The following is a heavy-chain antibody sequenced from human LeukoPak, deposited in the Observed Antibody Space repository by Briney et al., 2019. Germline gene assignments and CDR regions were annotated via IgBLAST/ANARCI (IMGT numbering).Heavy chain of an antibody. Sequence: PGGSLTLSCAASGFTVSSTYMSCVRQAPGKGMEWVSVIYSGGSTYYAASVNGRFTISRDNSKNTLYLQMNSLRAEDTAVYYCARDLPTVTPDYYYYYMDVWGKGTTVTVSS. V-gene: IGHV3-66*02. CDR1: GFTVSSTY. D-gene: IGHD4-11*01. CDR2: IYSGGST. J-gene: IGHJ6*03. CDR3: ARDLPTVTPDYYYYYMDV.